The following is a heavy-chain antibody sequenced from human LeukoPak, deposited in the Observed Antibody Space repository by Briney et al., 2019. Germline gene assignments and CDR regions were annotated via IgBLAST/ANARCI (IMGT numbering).Heavy chain of an antibody. CDR1: GFTFSSYE. CDR3: ARQHDYGDDGVEYYFDY. CDR2: ISSSGSTI. J-gene: IGHJ4*02. Sequence: QPGGSLRLSCAASGFTFSSYEMNWVRQAPGKGLEWVSYISSSGSTIYYADSVKGRFTISRDNAKNSLYQQMNSLRAEDRAVYYCARQHDYGDDGVEYYFDYWGQGTLVTVSS. V-gene: IGHV3-48*03. D-gene: IGHD4-17*01.